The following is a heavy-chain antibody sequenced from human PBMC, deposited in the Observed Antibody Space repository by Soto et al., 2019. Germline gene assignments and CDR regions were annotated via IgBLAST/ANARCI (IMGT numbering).Heavy chain of an antibody. CDR1: GFRFGTYA. CDR3: ARSDFYQGSETYYPTDY. Sequence: PGGSLRLSCAASGFRFGTYAMHWVRQAPGKGLEWVAVISYDGAEKPYADSVRGRLTISRDNSGDSLFLQIHSLRVEDTAVYYCARSDFYQGSETYYPTDYSGLGTLVTVSS. V-gene: IGHV3-30*03. J-gene: IGHJ4*02. D-gene: IGHD3-10*01. CDR2: ISYDGAEK.